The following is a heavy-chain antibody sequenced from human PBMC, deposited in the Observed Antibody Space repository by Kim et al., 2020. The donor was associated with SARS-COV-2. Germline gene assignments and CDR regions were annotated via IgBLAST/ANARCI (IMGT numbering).Heavy chain of an antibody. D-gene: IGHD3-3*01. V-gene: IGHV4-59*13. Sequence: SETLSLTCTVSGGSISSYYWSWIRQPPGKGLEWIGYIYYSGSTNYNPSLKSRVTISVDTSKNQFSLKLSSVTAADTAVYYCARVTTIFGVVIGGMDVWGQGTTVTVSS. CDR3: ARVTTIFGVVIGGMDV. CDR2: IYYSGST. J-gene: IGHJ6*02. CDR1: GGSISSYY.